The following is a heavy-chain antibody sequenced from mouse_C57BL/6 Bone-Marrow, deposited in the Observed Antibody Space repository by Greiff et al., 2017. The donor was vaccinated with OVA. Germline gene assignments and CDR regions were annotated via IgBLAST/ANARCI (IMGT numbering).Heavy chain of an antibody. V-gene: IGHV1-64*01. CDR2: IHPNRGST. J-gene: IGHJ3*01. CDR3: AREGVTGAY. Sequence: QVQLQQPGAELVKPGASVTLSCKASGYTFTSYWMHWVKQRPGQGLEWIGMIHPNRGSTNYNEKFKSKATLTVDKSSSTAYMHLSSLTSEDSAVYYCAREGVTGAYWGQGTLVTVSA. D-gene: IGHD2-2*01. CDR1: GYTFTSYW.